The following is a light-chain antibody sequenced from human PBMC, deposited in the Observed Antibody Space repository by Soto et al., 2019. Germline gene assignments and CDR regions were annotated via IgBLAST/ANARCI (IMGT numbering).Light chain of an antibody. V-gene: IGLV1-40*01. J-gene: IGLJ1*01. CDR1: SSNIGAGYD. CDR3: QSYDSSLSAYV. CDR2: GNS. Sequence: QSVLTQPPSVSGAPGQRVTISCTGSSSNIGAGYDVNWYQQLPGTAPKLLIYGNSNRPSGVPDRFSGSKSGTSASLAITGLQAEDEADYYCQSYDSSLSAYVFGTVTKLTVL.